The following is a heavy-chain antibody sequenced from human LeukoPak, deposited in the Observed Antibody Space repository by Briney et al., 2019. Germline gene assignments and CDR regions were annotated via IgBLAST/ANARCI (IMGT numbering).Heavy chain of an antibody. CDR2: IYHSGST. D-gene: IGHD1-26*01. CDR1: GGSFSGYY. V-gene: IGHV4-34*01. CDR3: ARGRRWGGASWFDP. Sequence: SETLSLTCAVYGGSFSGYYWSWIRQPPGKGLEWIGEIYHSGSTNYNPSLKSRVTISVDTSKNQFSLKLSSVTAADTAVYYCARGRRWGGASWFDPWGQGTLVTVSS. J-gene: IGHJ5*02.